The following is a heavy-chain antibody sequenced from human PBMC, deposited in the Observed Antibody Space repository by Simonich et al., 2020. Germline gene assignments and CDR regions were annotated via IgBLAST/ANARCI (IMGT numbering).Heavy chain of an antibody. J-gene: IGHJ3*02. V-gene: IGHV4-34*01. D-gene: IGHD1-1*01. CDR3: ARGKGWKNAFDI. CDR2: INQSVST. Sequence: QVQLQQWGAGLLKPSETLSLTCAVYGGSFSGYYLSWIRQPPGKGQEWIGEINQSVSTNYNPALKSRVTISVDTSKNQFSLKLSSGTAADTAVYYCARGKGWKNAFDIWGQWTMVTVSS. CDR1: GGSFSGYY.